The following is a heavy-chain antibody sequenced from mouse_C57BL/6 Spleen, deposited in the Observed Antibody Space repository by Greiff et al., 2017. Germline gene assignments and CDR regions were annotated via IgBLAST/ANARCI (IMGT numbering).Heavy chain of an antibody. CDR3: ARSGDYFDY. V-gene: IGHV1-42*01. CDR2: INPSTGGT. CDR1: GYSLTGYY. Sequence: VQLQQSGPELVKPGASVKISCKASGYSLTGYYMNWVKQSPEKSLEWIGEINPSTGGTTYNQKFKAKATLTVDKSSSAAYMQLKSLTSEDSAVYYCARSGDYFDYWGQGTTLTVSS. J-gene: IGHJ2*01.